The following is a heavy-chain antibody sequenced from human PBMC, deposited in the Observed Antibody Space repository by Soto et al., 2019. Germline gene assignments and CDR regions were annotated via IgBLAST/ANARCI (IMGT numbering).Heavy chain of an antibody. CDR3: ARDSPGSGAAAGTYYYYYGMDV. J-gene: IGHJ6*02. D-gene: IGHD6-13*01. Sequence: PSETLSLTWTVSGASISRYYWSWIRQPPGKGLEWIGYIYYSGSTNYNPSLKSRVTISVDTSKNQFSLKLSSVTAADTAVYYCARDSPGSGAAAGTYYYYYGMDVWGQGTTVTVSS. CDR2: IYYSGST. V-gene: IGHV4-59*01. CDR1: GASISRYY.